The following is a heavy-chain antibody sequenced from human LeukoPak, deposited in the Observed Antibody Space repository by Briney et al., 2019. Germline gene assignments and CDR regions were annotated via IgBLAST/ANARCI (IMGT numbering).Heavy chain of an antibody. CDR1: GGSISSYY. CDR3: ARGCPRYFDWLFSYYFDY. CDR2: IYYSGST. J-gene: IGHJ4*02. V-gene: IGHV4-59*12. Sequence: SETLSLTCTVSGGSISSYYWSWIRQPPGKGLEWIGYIYYSGSTNFNPSLKSRITISIDTSKNQFSLKLSSVTAADTAVYYCARGCPRYFDWLFSYYFDYWGQGTLVTVSS. D-gene: IGHD3-9*01.